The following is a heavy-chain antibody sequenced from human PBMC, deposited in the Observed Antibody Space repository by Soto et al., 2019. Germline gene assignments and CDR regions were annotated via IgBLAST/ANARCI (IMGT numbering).Heavy chain of an antibody. CDR2: IYWDDDK. Sequence: QITLKESGPTLVNPTQTLTLTCTFSGFSLSTSGVGVGWIRQPPGKALEWLALIYWDDDKRYSPSLKSKLTITKDTSKHQVVLTKTSMDPVDTATYYCATGSAAAGYYYYYMDVWGKGTTVTVSS. V-gene: IGHV2-5*02. CDR3: ATGSAAAGYYYYYMDV. J-gene: IGHJ6*03. D-gene: IGHD6-13*01. CDR1: GFSLSTSGVG.